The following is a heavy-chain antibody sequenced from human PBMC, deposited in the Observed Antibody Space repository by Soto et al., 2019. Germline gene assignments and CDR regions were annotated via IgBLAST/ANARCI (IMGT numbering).Heavy chain of an antibody. V-gene: IGHV5-51*01. J-gene: IGHJ4*02. D-gene: IGHD1-26*01. CDR3: VRVIVAATTDPNYFDY. CDR1: GYKFAICW. CDR2: IYPGDSDT. Sequence: GESLKISCKGSGYKFAICWIGWVRQMPGRGLEWMGIIYPGDSDTRYSPSFQGQVTISVDKSINTAYLQWSSLKASDTAMYYCVRVIVAATTDPNYFDYWGQGTLVTVSS.